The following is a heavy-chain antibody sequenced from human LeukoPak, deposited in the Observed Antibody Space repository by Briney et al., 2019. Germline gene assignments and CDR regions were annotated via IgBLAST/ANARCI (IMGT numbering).Heavy chain of an antibody. CDR3: ARELPREVTLDY. Sequence: GGSLRLSCVASEFNFFSYGMQWVRQAPGKGVVWVSRIFTDGSTTSYADSVKGRFTISRDNAKNTLYLQMNSLRAEDTAVYYCARELPREVTLDYWGQGTLVTVSP. CDR1: EFNFFSYG. CDR2: IFTDGSTT. D-gene: IGHD2-21*02. V-gene: IGHV3-74*01. J-gene: IGHJ4*01.